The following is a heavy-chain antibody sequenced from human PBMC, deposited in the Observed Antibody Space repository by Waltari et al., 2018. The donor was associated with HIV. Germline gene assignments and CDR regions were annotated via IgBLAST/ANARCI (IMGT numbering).Heavy chain of an antibody. D-gene: IGHD6-13*01. Sequence: EVRLVESGGGLVQPGGSLRLSCAASGFTFSSSWMTWVRQAPGKGLGWVANIKEDGSEIHYVDSVKGRFTISRDKAKNSLYLQMNSLRAEDTAVYYCARRQQLTDWGQGTLVTVSS. CDR1: GFTFSSSW. V-gene: IGHV3-7*01. J-gene: IGHJ4*02. CDR2: IKEDGSEI. CDR3: ARRQQLTD.